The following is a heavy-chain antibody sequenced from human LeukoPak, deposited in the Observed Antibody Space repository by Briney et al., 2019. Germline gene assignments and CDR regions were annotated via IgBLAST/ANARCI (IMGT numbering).Heavy chain of an antibody. J-gene: IGHJ6*02. V-gene: IGHV3-33*01. CDR3: ARQIDMDV. Sequence: GGSLRLSCTASGFNFSDYDMDWVRQAPGKGLEWVAVIWDDGSNKHYADSVKGRFTISRDNAKNSLYLQMNSLRAEDTAVYYCARQIDMDVWGQGTTVTVSS. CDR1: GFNFSDYD. CDR2: IWDDGSNK.